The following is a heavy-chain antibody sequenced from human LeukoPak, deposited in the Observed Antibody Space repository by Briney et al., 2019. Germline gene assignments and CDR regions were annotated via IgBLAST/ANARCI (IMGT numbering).Heavy chain of an antibody. CDR1: GFTLSSYR. CDR3: ARVTTQWLVSTIDY. J-gene: IGHJ4*02. D-gene: IGHD6-19*01. CDR2: ISSSSSYI. V-gene: IGHV3-21*01. Sequence: GRSLRLSCAASGFTLSSYRMNWVRHAPGKGLEWVSSISSSSSYIYYADSVKGRFTISRDNAKNSLYMQMNSLRAEDTAVYYCARVTTQWLVSTIDYWGQGTLVTVSS.